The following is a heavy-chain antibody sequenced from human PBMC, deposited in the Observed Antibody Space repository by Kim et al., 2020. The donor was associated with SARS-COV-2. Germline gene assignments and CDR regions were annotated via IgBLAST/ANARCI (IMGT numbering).Heavy chain of an antibody. V-gene: IGHV1-46*01. D-gene: IGHD6-13*01. CDR3: ASTGYSSSWYSDY. J-gene: IGHJ4*02. Sequence: YDQKFQGNVPMTRDTSTSTVYMELSSLRSEDTAVYYCASTGYSSSWYSDYWGQGTLVTVSS.